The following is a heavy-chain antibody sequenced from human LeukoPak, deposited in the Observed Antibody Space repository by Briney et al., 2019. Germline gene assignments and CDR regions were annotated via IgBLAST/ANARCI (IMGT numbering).Heavy chain of an antibody. Sequence: GGSLRLSCAASGFTFSSYAMSWVRQAPGKGLEWVSAISGSGGSTYYADSVKGRFTISRDNSKSTLYLQMNSLRAEDTAVYYCAKFEEMATINPFDYWGQGTLVTVSS. J-gene: IGHJ4*02. CDR3: AKFEEMATINPFDY. V-gene: IGHV3-23*01. D-gene: IGHD5-24*01. CDR2: ISGSGGST. CDR1: GFTFSSYA.